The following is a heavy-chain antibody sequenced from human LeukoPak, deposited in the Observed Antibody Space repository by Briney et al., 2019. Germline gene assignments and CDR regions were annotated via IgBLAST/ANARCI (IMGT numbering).Heavy chain of an antibody. CDR1: GGSISSYY. Sequence: SETLSLACTVSGGSISSYYWSWIRQPPGKGLEWIGYIYYSGSTNYNPSLKSRVTISVDTSKNQFSLKLSSVTAADTAVYYCARQDTAMVYFDYWGQGTLVTVSS. CDR2: IYYSGST. V-gene: IGHV4-59*01. CDR3: ARQDTAMVYFDY. J-gene: IGHJ4*02. D-gene: IGHD5-18*01.